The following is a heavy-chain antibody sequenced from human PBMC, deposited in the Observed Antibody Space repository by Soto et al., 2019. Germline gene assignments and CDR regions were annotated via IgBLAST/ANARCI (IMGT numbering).Heavy chain of an antibody. CDR2: ISAYNGNT. D-gene: IGHD1-26*01. CDR1: GYTFTSYG. CDR3: ARVKLELLWRDYYYGMYV. V-gene: IGHV1-18*01. Sequence: GASVKVSCKASGYTFTSYGLRWVRQAPGQGLEWMGWISAYNGNTNYAQKLQGRVTMTTDTFTSTAYMELRSLRSDDTAVYYCARVKLELLWRDYYYGMYVWGQGTTVTVSS. J-gene: IGHJ6*02.